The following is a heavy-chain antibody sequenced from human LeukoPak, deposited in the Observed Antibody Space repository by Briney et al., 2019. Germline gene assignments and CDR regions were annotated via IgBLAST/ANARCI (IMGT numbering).Heavy chain of an antibody. CDR3: AKDLLSQQVARRFDY. J-gene: IGHJ4*02. Sequence: GGSLRLSCATSGFSFSTYAMSWVRQAPGKGLEWVSVISHSGDSTSYADSVKGRFTLSRDNSKNTMYLQMNSLRADDTAVYYCAKDLLSQQVARRFDYWGQGTLVTVSS. D-gene: IGHD6-13*01. CDR1: GFSFSTYA. V-gene: IGHV3-23*01. CDR2: ISHSGDST.